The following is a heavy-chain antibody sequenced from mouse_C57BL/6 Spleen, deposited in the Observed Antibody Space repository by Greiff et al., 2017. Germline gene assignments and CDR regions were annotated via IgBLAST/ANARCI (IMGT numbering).Heavy chain of an antibody. Sequence: EVQLVESGGGLVQPGGSLKLSCAASGFTFSDYYMYWVRQTPEKRLEWVAYISNGGGSTYYPDTVKGRFTISRDNAKNTLYLQMSRLKSEDTAMYYCARPLAGRYFDVWGTGTTVTVSS. D-gene: IGHD4-1*01. V-gene: IGHV5-12*01. CDR1: GFTFSDYY. CDR3: ARPLAGRYFDV. J-gene: IGHJ1*03. CDR2: ISNGGGST.